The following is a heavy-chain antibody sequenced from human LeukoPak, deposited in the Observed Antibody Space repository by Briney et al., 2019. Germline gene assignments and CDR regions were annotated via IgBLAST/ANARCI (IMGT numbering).Heavy chain of an antibody. Sequence: ASVKVSCKASGYTFTGYYMHWVRQAPGQGLGWMGWINPNSGGTNYAQKFQGRVTMTRDTSISTAYMELSRLRSDDTAVYYCASSSSWYMYYYYYMDVWGKGTTVTVSS. J-gene: IGHJ6*03. CDR1: GYTFTGYY. CDR3: ASSSSWYMYYYYYMDV. CDR2: INPNSGGT. V-gene: IGHV1-2*02. D-gene: IGHD6-13*01.